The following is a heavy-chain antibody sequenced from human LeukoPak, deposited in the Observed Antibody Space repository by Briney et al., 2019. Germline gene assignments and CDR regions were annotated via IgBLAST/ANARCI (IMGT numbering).Heavy chain of an antibody. V-gene: IGHV3-23*05. D-gene: IGHD6-13*01. CDR3: AKGSLDSSWSHQT. J-gene: IGHJ5*02. CDR2: ISSSGSST. Sequence: PGGSLRLSCAASGFTFSSYAMNWVRQAPGKGLEWVSFISSSGSSTHYADSVRGRFTISRDSSRNTLYLQMNSLRAEDTAVYYCAKGSLDSSWSHQTWGQGTLVTVSS. CDR1: GFTFSSYA.